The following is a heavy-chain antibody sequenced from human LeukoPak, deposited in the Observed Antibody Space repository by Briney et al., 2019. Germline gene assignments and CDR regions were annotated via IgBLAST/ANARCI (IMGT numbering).Heavy chain of an antibody. V-gene: IGHV1-69-2*01. CDR3: ATGYSSSSDYYYYYYMDV. CDR2: VDPEDGET. CDR1: GYTFTDYY. Sequence: ASVKVSCKASGYTFTDYYMHWVQQAPGKGLEWMGLVDPEDGETIYAEKFQGRVTITADTSTDTAYMELSSLRSEDTAVYYCATGYSSSSDYYYYYYMDVWGKGTTVTVSS. J-gene: IGHJ6*03. D-gene: IGHD6-6*01.